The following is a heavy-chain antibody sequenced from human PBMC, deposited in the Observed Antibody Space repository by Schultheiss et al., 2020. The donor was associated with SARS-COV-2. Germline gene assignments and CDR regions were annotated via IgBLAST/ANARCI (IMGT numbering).Heavy chain of an antibody. J-gene: IGHJ4*02. V-gene: IGHV3-23*01. D-gene: IGHD1-7*01. Sequence: ETLSLTCAVSGGSISSSNWWSWVRQAPGKGLEWLSVVSASGGSTYYADSVRGRFAISRDNSQNTLYLQINSLRAEDTAVYYCARDGTTYIFDYWGQGTLVTVSS. CDR3: ARDGTTYIFDY. CDR1: GGSISSSN. CDR2: VSASGGST.